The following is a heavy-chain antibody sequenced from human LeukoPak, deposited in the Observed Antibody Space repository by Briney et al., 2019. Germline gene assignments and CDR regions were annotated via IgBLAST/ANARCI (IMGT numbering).Heavy chain of an antibody. CDR3: ARGQDSSGYYIDY. J-gene: IGHJ4*02. Sequence: GGSLRLSCAASGFTFSSYSMNWVRQAPGKGLEWVSSISSSSSYIYYADSVKGRFTISRGNAKNSLYLQMNSLRAEDTAVYYCARGQDSSGYYIDYWGQGTLVTVSS. CDR2: ISSSSSYI. CDR1: GFTFSSYS. D-gene: IGHD3-22*01. V-gene: IGHV3-21*01.